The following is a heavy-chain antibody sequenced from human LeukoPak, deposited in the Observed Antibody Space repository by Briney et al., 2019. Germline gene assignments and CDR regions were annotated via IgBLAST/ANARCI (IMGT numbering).Heavy chain of an antibody. CDR1: GGSISSGGYS. V-gene: IGHV4-30-2*01. D-gene: IGHD3-10*01. CDR3: ARGLGSGSYPSVNWFDP. CDR2: IYHSGST. J-gene: IGHJ5*02. Sequence: SETLSLTCTVSGGSISSGGYSWSWIRQPPGKGLEWIGYIYHSGSTYYNPSLKSRVTISVDRSKNQFSLKLSSVTAADTAVYYCARGLGSGSYPSVNWFDPWGQGTLVTVSS.